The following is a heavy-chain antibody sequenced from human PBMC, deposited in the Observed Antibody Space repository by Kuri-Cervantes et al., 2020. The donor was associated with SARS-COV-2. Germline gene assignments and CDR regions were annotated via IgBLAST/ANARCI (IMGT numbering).Heavy chain of an antibody. J-gene: IGHJ6*03. CDR2: ISGSGGST. Sequence: GGSLRLSCAASGFTFSSYSMNWVRQAPGKGLEWVSAISGSGGSTYYADSVKGRFTISRDNSKNTLYLQMNSLRAEDTAVYYCAKSPENDDFWSGYYYYYYMDVWGKGTTVTVSS. D-gene: IGHD3-3*01. CDR1: GFTFSSYS. CDR3: AKSPENDDFWSGYYYYYYMDV. V-gene: IGHV3-23*01.